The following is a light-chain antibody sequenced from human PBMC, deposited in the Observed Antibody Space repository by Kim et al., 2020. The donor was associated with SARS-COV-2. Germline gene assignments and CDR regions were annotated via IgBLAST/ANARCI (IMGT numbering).Light chain of an antibody. V-gene: IGLV6-57*01. CDR2: ELN. CDR3: QSYDSSSRNWV. J-gene: IGLJ3*02. Sequence: KTVSTSCTRRRGSLGKYGQWYQQRPGSSPPTVIYELNQRPSGVPDRFSGSIDGSSSSASLTISGRKTEDEADDYCQSYDSSSRNWVFGGGTQLTVL. CDR1: RGSLGKY.